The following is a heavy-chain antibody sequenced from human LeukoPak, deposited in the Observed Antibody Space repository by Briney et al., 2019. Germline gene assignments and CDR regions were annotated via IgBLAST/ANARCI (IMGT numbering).Heavy chain of an antibody. V-gene: IGHV3-30*03. J-gene: IGHJ4*02. CDR1: GFTFSSYG. CDR2: ISYDGSNK. D-gene: IGHD3-10*01. CDR3: ARPMVRGNDY. Sequence: QTGGSLRLSCAASGFTFSSYGMHWVRQAPAKGLEWVAVISYDGSNKYYADSVKGRFTVSRDNSKNTLYLQMNSLRAEDTAVYYCARPMVRGNDYWGQGTLVTVSS.